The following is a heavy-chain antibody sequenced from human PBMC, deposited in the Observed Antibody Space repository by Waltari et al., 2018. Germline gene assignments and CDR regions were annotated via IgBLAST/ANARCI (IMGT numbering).Heavy chain of an antibody. D-gene: IGHD2-2*01. CDR2: ISGSGGST. V-gene: IGHV3-23*01. Sequence: EVQLLESGGGLVQPGGSLRLSCAASGFTFSSYAMSWVRQAPGKGLEWVSAISGSGGSTYYADSVKGRFTISRDNSKNTLYLQMNSLRAEYTAVYYCATLYQLLVYGMDVWGQGTTVTVSS. J-gene: IGHJ6*02. CDR1: GFTFSSYA. CDR3: ATLYQLLVYGMDV.